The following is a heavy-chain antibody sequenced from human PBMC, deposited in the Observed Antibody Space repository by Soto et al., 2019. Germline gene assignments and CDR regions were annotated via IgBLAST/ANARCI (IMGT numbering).Heavy chain of an antibody. V-gene: IGHV3-7*05. CDR1: GFTFSNYW. CDR2: MKQDGSEK. Sequence: VQLVESGGGLVQPGGSLRLSCAASGFTFSNYWMSWVRQAPGKGLAWVANMKQDGSEKDYVGSVKGRFTISRDNAKNSLYLSMNSLTTEDTAVYYCARLITPRVLDSWGQGTLVTVSS. J-gene: IGHJ4*02. D-gene: IGHD1-20*01. CDR3: ARLITPRVLDS.